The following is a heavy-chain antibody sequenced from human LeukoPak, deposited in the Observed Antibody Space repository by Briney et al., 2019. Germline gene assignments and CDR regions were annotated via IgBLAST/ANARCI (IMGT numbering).Heavy chain of an antibody. CDR1: GFTFTSYA. CDR2: ISGTGGST. CDR3: AKDLYFDILTGYLVI. Sequence: GGSLRLSCAVSGFTFTSYAMSWVRQAPGKGLEWVSAISGTGGSTYYTDSVKGRFTISRDKSENTVYLQMNSLRAEDTAVYYCAKDLYFDILTGYLVIWGQGTKVTVSS. V-gene: IGHV3-23*01. D-gene: IGHD3-9*01. J-gene: IGHJ3*02.